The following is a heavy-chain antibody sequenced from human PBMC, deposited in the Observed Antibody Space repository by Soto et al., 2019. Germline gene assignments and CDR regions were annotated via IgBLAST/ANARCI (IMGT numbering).Heavy chain of an antibody. V-gene: IGHV1-18*01. D-gene: IGHD3-16*01. CDR3: ERGIGGYFGVDYYYGMDV. CDR1: GYTFTSYG. Sequence: QVQLVQSGAEVKKPGASVKVSCKASGYTFTSYGISWVRQAPGHGLEWMGWISHYNGNTNYAQKLQGRVTMTTDTTTSTAYMELRSLRSDDTAVYYCERGIGGYFGVDYYYGMDVWGQGTTVTVSS. J-gene: IGHJ6*02. CDR2: ISHYNGNT.